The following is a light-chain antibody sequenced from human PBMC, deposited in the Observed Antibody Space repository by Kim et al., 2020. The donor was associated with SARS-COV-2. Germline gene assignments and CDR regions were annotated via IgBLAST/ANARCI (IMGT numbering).Light chain of an antibody. Sequence: EIVLTQSPAFLSVSPGERATLSCRVSQSLNSELVWYQQKPGQAPRLLIYYASTRVTGIPARFSGSGSGTEFTLTINRLQSEDVAIYYCQQYSYRPLTFGGGTKVDIK. V-gene: IGKV3-15*01. CDR3: QQYSYRPLT. CDR2: YAS. CDR1: QSLNSE. J-gene: IGKJ4*01.